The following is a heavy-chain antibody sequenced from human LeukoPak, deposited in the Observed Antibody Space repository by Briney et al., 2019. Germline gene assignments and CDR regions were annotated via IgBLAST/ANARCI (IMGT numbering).Heavy chain of an antibody. CDR2: IYSGGST. CDR1: GFTVSTYY. D-gene: IGHD2-2*01. V-gene: IGHV3-53*01. CDR3: ARGLGYCTSTTCLLPFDY. Sequence: GGSLRLSCAASGFTVSTYYMTWVRQAPGKGLECVSVIYSGGSTYYADSVKGRFPVSRDNPKNTLYLQMNSLRAEATAMYYCARGLGYCTSTTCLLPFDYWGQGTLVTVSS. J-gene: IGHJ4*02.